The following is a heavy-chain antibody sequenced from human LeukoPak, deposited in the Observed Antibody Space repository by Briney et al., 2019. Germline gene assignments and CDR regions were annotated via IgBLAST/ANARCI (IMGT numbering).Heavy chain of an antibody. CDR3: ARAYRGGYYDSTYYFDY. V-gene: IGHV3-21*01. J-gene: IGHJ4*02. CDR2: ISSSSSYI. D-gene: IGHD3-22*01. CDR1: GFTFSSYS. Sequence: GGSLRLSCAASGFTFSSYSMNWVRQAPGKGLEWVSSISSSSSYIYYADSVKGRFTISRDNAKNSLYLQMNSLRAEDTAVYYCARAYRGGYYDSTYYFDYWGQGTLVTVSS.